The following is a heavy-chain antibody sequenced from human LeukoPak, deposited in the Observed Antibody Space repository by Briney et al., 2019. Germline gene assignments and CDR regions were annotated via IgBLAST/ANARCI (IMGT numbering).Heavy chain of an antibody. Sequence: QPGGSLRLSCAGSGWMHWVRQAPGKGLVWVSGINDFGTATYYADSVKGRFTISRDNAKNSLYLQMNSLRAEDTAVYYCARDGGLISSSWYDYWGQGTLVTVSS. J-gene: IGHJ4*02. D-gene: IGHD6-13*01. CDR3: ARDGGLISSSWYDY. CDR2: INDFGTAT. CDR1: GW. V-gene: IGHV3-74*01.